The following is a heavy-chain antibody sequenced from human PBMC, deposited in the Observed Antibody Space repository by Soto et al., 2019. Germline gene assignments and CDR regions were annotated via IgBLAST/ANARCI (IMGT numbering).Heavy chain of an antibody. D-gene: IGHD3-10*01. V-gene: IGHV3-23*01. CDR2: ISGSGGSI. CDR1: GFTFSSYA. CDR3: AKDVLLWFGEPY. J-gene: IGHJ4*02. Sequence: EVQLLESGGGLVQPGGSLRLSCAASGFTFSSYAMSWVRQAPGKGLEWVSAISGSGGSIYYADSVKGRFTISRDNSKNTLYLQMNSLRAEDTAVYYCAKDVLLWFGEPYWGQGTLVTVSS.